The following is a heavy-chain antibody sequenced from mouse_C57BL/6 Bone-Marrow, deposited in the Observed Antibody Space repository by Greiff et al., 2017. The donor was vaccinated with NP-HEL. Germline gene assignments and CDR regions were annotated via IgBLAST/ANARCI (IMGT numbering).Heavy chain of an antibody. CDR3: ARSRYCPCDY. D-gene: IGHD3-1*01. V-gene: IGHV1-26*01. Sequence: VQLQQSGPELVKPGASVKISCKASGYTFTDYYMNWVKQSPGKSLEWIGDINPNNGGTSYNQKFTGKATFTVDKSSSTAYMEVRSVTAEDSAVYYCARSRYCPCDYGGQGTTLTVTA. CDR2: INPNNGGT. J-gene: IGHJ2*01. CDR1: GYTFTDYY.